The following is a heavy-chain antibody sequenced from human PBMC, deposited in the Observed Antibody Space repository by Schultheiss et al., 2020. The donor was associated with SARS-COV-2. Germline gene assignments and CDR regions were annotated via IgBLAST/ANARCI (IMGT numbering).Heavy chain of an antibody. CDR1: GFTFSSYA. J-gene: IGHJ6*02. Sequence: GGSLRLSCAASGFTFSSYAMNWVRQAPGKGLEFVASIRSSGRDIYYADSMEGRFTVSRDNSKNTLYLQMNSLRAEDTAVYYCTTEGATIVATFMDVWGQGTTVTVSS. CDR3: TTEGATIVATFMDV. D-gene: IGHD5-12*01. V-gene: IGHV3-21*03. CDR2: IRSSGRDI.